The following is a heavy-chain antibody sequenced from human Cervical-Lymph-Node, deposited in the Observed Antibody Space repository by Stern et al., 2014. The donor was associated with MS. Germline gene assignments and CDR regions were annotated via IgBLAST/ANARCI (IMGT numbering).Heavy chain of an antibody. CDR2: AYYSVRN. V-gene: IGHV4-39*01. CDR3: ARRRRAHFDY. CDR1: AGSISSPSYY. Sequence: QVQLQESGPGLVKPSETLSLTCTVSAGSISSPSYYWDWIRQPPGKGLEWIGSAYYSVRNYYSPSLRSRVTISVDTSKNQFSLKLYSATAADTAVYYCARRRRAHFDYWEGTLVTVSS. J-gene: IGHJ4*02.